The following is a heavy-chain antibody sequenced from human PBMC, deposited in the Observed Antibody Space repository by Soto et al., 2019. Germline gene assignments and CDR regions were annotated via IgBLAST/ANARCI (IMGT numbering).Heavy chain of an antibody. D-gene: IGHD3-16*01. CDR1: GYIFVNYG. CDR2: ISPYTGNT. Sequence: QVQLVQSGDEVKKPGASVKVSCKASGYIFVNYGIAWVRQAPGQGLEWMGWISPYTGNTHSATKVQGRLTMTTDTSTSTAYTDLGRRRSDDTAVYYCVMVDNYVTPTPQDVWGQGTTVTVSS. V-gene: IGHV1-18*01. CDR3: VMVDNYVTPTPQDV. J-gene: IGHJ6*02.